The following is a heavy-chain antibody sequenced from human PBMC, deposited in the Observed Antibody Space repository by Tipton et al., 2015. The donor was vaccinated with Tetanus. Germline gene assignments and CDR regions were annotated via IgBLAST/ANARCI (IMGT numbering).Heavy chain of an antibody. CDR3: VRVNGGY. D-gene: IGHD1-1*01. CDR1: GFTLSTYW. J-gene: IGHJ4*02. V-gene: IGHV3-74*01. Sequence: SLRLSCAASGFTLSTYWMHWVRQAPGEGLVWVSRTNSDGSSTDYADSVKGRFTVSRDNAKNTLFLQMNTLRAEDTAVYYCVRVNGGYWGQGTLVTVSS. CDR2: TNSDGSST.